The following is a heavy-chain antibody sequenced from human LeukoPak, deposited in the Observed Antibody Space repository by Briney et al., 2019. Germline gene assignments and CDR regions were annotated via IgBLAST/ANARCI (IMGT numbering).Heavy chain of an antibody. CDR3: ASPRSGYRYTFDY. CDR1: AASISNYY. V-gene: IGHV4-4*09. Sequence: SETLSLACAVSAASISNYYWSWIRQAPGKGLEWIGYISTSGSTNYNPSLKSRVSISLDTSKNRFSLNLNFVTAADTAVYYCASPRSGYRYTFDYWGQGALVTVSS. J-gene: IGHJ4*02. D-gene: IGHD3-22*01. CDR2: ISTSGST.